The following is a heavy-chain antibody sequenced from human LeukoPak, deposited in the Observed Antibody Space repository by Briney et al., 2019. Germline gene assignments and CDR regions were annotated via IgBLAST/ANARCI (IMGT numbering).Heavy chain of an antibody. CDR3: ARVRAAGAPFDY. D-gene: IGHD6-13*01. J-gene: IGHJ4*02. CDR2: IYHSGST. CDR1: GGSISSSNW. V-gene: IGHV4-4*02. Sequence: SETLSLTCAVSGGSISSSNWWSWVRQPPGKGLEWIGEIYHSGSTNYNPSLKSRVTISVDKSKNKFSLKLSSVTAADTAVYYCARVRAAGAPFDYWGQGTLVTVSS.